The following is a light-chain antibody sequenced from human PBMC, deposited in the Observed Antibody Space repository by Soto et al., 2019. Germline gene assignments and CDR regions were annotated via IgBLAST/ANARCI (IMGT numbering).Light chain of an antibody. CDR2: YDS. Sequence: SSELTQPPSVSLAPGQTASITCGGNSIGSKSVHWYQQKPGQAPIVVIYYDSDRPSGIPERFAGSNSGNTATLTISRVEARDEADYYCQVWDSSSDHVIFGGGTKLTVL. J-gene: IGLJ2*01. CDR3: QVWDSSSDHVI. V-gene: IGLV3-21*04. CDR1: SIGSKS.